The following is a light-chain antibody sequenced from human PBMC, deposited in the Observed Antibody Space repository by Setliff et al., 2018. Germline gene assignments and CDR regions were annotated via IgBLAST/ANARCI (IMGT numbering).Light chain of an antibody. CDR3: CSYAGGSTYV. Sequence: QSALTQPASVSGSPGQSIAISCTGTSSDVGAYDYVSWYQQHPDRAPKLMIYDVSKRPSGVSNRFSGSKSGNTASLTISGLQPEDEADYYCCSYAGGSTYVFGTGTKVNVL. J-gene: IGLJ1*01. CDR1: SSDVGAYDY. CDR2: DVS. V-gene: IGLV2-23*02.